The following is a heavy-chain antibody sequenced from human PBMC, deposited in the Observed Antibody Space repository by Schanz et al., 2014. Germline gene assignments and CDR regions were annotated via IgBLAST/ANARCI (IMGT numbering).Heavy chain of an antibody. CDR2: LSEGGGGT. J-gene: IGHJ2*01. CDR1: GFTFTNYA. CDR3: AKDAPYPFDL. Sequence: EVQLLESGGGLVPPGGSLRLSCAASGFTFTNYAMSWVRQAPGKGLEWVSALSEGGGGTHYADSVRGRFTISGDSSKYTVYLQMNSLRADDTAVYYCAKDAPYPFDLWGRGTLXTVSS. V-gene: IGHV3-23*01.